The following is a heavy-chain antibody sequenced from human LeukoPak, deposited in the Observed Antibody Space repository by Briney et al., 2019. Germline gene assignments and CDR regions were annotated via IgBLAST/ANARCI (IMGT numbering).Heavy chain of an antibody. D-gene: IGHD3-3*01. Sequence: GGSLRLSCVASGFTFGTHAMSWVRQVPGKGLEWVSGISRGSITYYSDSVKGRFTISRDNSRATLFLQMNSLRAEDTAVYYCAKVGYDFWSGYYDFDYWGQGTLVTVSS. CDR2: ISRGSIT. V-gene: IGHV3-23*01. CDR3: AKVGYDFWSGYYDFDY. CDR1: GFTFGTHA. J-gene: IGHJ4*02.